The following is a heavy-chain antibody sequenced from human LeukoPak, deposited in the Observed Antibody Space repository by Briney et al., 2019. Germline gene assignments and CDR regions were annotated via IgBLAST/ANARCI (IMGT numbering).Heavy chain of an antibody. V-gene: IGHV1-18*04. CDR3: ARDPGERPADNYYYYGMDV. CDR1: GYTFTSYG. Sequence: ASVKVSCKASGYTFTSYGISWVRQAPGQGLEWMGWISAYNGNTNYAQKLQGRVTMTTDTSTSTVYMELRSLRSDDTAVYYCARDPGERPADNYYYYGMDVWGKGTTVTVSS. J-gene: IGHJ6*04. D-gene: IGHD2-2*01. CDR2: ISAYNGNT.